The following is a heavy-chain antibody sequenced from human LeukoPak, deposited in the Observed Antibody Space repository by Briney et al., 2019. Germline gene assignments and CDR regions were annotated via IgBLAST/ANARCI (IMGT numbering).Heavy chain of an antibody. CDR3: ARVFSFGVVTTHYFDY. V-gene: IGHV4-30-4*08. J-gene: IGHJ4*02. Sequence: SETLSLTCTVSGGSISSGEYYWSWIRQPPGKGLEWIGYIYYSGSTYYNPSLKSRVTISVDTSKNQFSLKLSSVTAADTAVYYCARVFSFGVVTTHYFDYWGQGTLVTVSS. CDR1: GGSISSGEYY. D-gene: IGHD3-3*01. CDR2: IYYSGST.